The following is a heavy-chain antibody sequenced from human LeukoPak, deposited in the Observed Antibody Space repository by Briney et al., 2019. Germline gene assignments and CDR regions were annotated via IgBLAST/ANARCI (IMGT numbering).Heavy chain of an antibody. Sequence: HAGGSLRLSCAASGFTFSSYGMHWVRQAPGKGLEWVAFIRYDGSNKYYADSVKGRFTISRDNAKNSLSLQMNSLRAEDTAVYYCARDGLAAATLHWCFDLWGRGTLVTVSS. D-gene: IGHD6-25*01. J-gene: IGHJ2*01. V-gene: IGHV3-30*02. CDR2: IRYDGSNK. CDR1: GFTFSSYG. CDR3: ARDGLAAATLHWCFDL.